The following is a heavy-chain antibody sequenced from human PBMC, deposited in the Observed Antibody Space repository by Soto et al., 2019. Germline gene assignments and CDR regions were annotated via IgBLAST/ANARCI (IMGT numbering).Heavy chain of an antibody. J-gene: IGHJ4*02. D-gene: IGHD1-26*01. CDR2: IYHSGST. CDR1: NASITSSWYY. Sequence: QLQLQESGPRLVEASQTLSLTGTVSNASITSSWYYWSCVRQPPAKRLEWIGYIYHSGSTFYSPSLQSRLKMSVATSNNESSLAVRSVTAADTAVYHCARMSCTYFVTYYWSQGTMVTVYS. CDR3: ARMSCTYFVTYY. V-gene: IGHV4-31*03.